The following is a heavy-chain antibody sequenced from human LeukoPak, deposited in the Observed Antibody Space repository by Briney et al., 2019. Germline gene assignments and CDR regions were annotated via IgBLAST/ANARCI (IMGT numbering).Heavy chain of an antibody. J-gene: IGHJ6*03. CDR1: AFTFSSYG. CDR2: ISFDGSHK. Sequence: PGRSLRLSCAASAFTFSSYGMHWVRQAPGKGLEWVAVISFDGSHKYYADSVKGRFTISRDNSKNTLYLQMNSLRAEDTAVYYCAKDIVVVVGATYMDVWGKGTTVTVSS. V-gene: IGHV3-30*18. D-gene: IGHD2-15*01. CDR3: AKDIVVVVGATYMDV.